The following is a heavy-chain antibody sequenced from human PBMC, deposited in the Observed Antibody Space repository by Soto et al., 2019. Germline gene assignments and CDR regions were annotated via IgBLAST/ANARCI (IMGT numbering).Heavy chain of an antibody. D-gene: IGHD5-18*01. J-gene: IGHJ4*02. Sequence: EVQLVESGGGLVQPGGSLRLSCAASGVTVSSNYMSWVRQAPGKGLEWVSVIYSGGSTYYADSVKVRFTISRDNSKNTLDLQMNSLRADDTAVYYCARHGYNYGGGYFDYWGQGTLVTVSS. CDR3: ARHGYNYGGGYFDY. CDR2: IYSGGST. CDR1: GVTVSSNY. V-gene: IGHV3-66*04.